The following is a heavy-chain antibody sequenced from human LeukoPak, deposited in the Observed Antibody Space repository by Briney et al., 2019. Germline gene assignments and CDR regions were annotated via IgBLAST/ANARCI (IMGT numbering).Heavy chain of an antibody. CDR2: IYTSGST. V-gene: IGHV4-61*02. D-gene: IGHD3-22*01. J-gene: IGHJ3*02. CDR1: GGSISSGSYY. CDR3: ARARYYDSSGYYSTLGAFDI. Sequence: SETLSLTCTVSGGSISSGSYYWSWIRQPAGKGLEWIGRIYTSGSTNYNPSLKSRLTISVDTSKNQFSLKLSSVNAADTAVYYCARARYYDSSGYYSTLGAFDIWGQGTMVTVSS.